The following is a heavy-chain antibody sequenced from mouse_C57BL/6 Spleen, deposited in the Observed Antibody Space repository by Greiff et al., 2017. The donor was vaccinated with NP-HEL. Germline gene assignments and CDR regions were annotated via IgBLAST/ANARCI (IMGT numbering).Heavy chain of an antibody. CDR3: ARWGTGSFAY. D-gene: IGHD4-1*01. J-gene: IGHJ3*01. Sequence: QVHVKQSGAELVKPGASVKLSCKASGYTFTSYWMHWVKQRPGQGLEWIGMIHPNSGSTNYNEKFKSKATLTVDKSSSTAYMQLSSLTSEDSAVYYCARWGTGSFAYWGQGTLVTVSA. CDR1: GYTFTSYW. CDR2: IHPNSGST. V-gene: IGHV1-64*01.